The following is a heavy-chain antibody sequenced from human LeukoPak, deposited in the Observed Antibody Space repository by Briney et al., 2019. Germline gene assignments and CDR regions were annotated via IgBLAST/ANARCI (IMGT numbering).Heavy chain of an antibody. D-gene: IGHD3-3*02. CDR2: IKQDGSEK. J-gene: IGHJ5*02. CDR1: GFTFSSYW. Sequence: GGSLRLSCAASGFTFSSYWMSWVRQAPGKGLEWVANIKQDGSEKYYVDSVKGRFTISRDNAKHSLYLQMNSLRAEDTAVYYCAKPTHFSWFDPWGQGTLVTVSS. V-gene: IGHV3-7*01. CDR3: AKPTHFSWFDP.